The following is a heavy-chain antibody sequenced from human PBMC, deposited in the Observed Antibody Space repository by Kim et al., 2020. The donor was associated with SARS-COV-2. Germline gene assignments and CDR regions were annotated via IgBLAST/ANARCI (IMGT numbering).Heavy chain of an antibody. D-gene: IGHD6-19*01. J-gene: IGHJ4*02. CDR2: IYSGGST. V-gene: IGHV3-66*01. CDR3: ARSYSSGLYGDY. Sequence: GGSLRLSCAASGFTVSSNYMSWVRQAPGKGLEWVSVIYSGGSTYYADSVKGRFTISRDNSKNSLYLQMNRLRAEDTAVYYCARSYSSGLYGDYWGQGTLVTVSS. CDR1: GFTVSSNY.